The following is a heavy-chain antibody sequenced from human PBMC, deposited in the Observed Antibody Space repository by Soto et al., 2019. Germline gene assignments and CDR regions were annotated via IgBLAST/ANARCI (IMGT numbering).Heavy chain of an antibody. CDR1: GYSFTTYS. CDR3: ARDHPHSYGVYYFDY. V-gene: IGHV1-3*01. J-gene: IGHJ4*02. D-gene: IGHD5-18*01. Sequence: ASVKVSCKASGYSFTTYSIHWVRQAPGQRLEWMGLINGGNGITKFSQKFQDRVTITRDTSASTAYMELSSLRSEDTAVYYCARDHPHSYGVYYFDYWGQGTPVTVSS. CDR2: INGGNGIT.